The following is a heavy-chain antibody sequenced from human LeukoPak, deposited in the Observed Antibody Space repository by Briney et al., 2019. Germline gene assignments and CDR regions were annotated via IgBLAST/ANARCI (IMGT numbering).Heavy chain of an antibody. V-gene: IGHV3-53*01. CDR2: IYSGGTI. CDR3: ARDLGEYDILTAGAYYYGMDV. Sequence: GGSLRLSCAASGFTVSSNYMSWVRQAPGKGLEWVSVIYSGGTIYYADSVKGRFTISRDNAKNSLYLQMNSLRAEDTAVYYCARDLGEYDILTAGAYYYGMDVWGQGTTVTVSS. D-gene: IGHD3-9*01. J-gene: IGHJ6*02. CDR1: GFTVSSNY.